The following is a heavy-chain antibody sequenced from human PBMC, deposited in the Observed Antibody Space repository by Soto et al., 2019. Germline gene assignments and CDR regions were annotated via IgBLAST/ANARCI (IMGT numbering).Heavy chain of an antibody. CDR2: IYYSGST. V-gene: IGHV4-31*03. Sequence: PSETLSLTCTVSGGSISSGGYYWSWIRQHPGKGLEWIGHIYYSGSTYYNPSLKSRVTISVDTSKNQFSLKLSSVTAADTAVYYCARSGPLCLGDPLGYFDYWGQGTLVTVSS. J-gene: IGHJ4*02. D-gene: IGHD2-21*02. CDR1: GGSISSGGYY. CDR3: ARSGPLCLGDPLGYFDY.